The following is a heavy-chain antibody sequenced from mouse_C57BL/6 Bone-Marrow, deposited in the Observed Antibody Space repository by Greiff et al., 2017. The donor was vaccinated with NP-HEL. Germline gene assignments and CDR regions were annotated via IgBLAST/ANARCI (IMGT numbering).Heavy chain of an antibody. CDR1: GYTFTDYY. CDR2: IYPGSGNT. Sequence: VQLQQSGAELVRPGASVKLSCKASGYTFTDYYINWVKQRPGQGLEWIARIYPGSGNTYYNEKFKGKATLTAEKSSSTAYMQLSSLTSEDSAVYFCARAYGYHWYFDVWGTGTTVTVSS. V-gene: IGHV1-76*01. D-gene: IGHD2-2*01. J-gene: IGHJ1*03. CDR3: ARAYGYHWYFDV.